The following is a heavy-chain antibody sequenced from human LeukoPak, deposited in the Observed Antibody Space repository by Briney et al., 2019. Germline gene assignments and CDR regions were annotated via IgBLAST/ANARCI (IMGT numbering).Heavy chain of an antibody. D-gene: IGHD3-10*01. CDR2: INAGNGNT. CDR3: ARVDYYSPRGNAFDI. J-gene: IGHJ3*02. Sequence: ASVKVSCKASGYTFTSYAMHWVRQAPGQRLEWMGWINAGNGNTKYSQKFQGRVTITRDTSASTAYMELSSLRSEDTAVCYCARVDYYSPRGNAFDICGQGTMVTVSS. CDR1: GYTFTSYA. V-gene: IGHV1-3*01.